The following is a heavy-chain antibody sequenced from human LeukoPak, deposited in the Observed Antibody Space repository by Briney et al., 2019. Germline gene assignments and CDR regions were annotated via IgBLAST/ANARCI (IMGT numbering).Heavy chain of an antibody. CDR2: IGSSGSTI. Sequence: GGSLRLSCAASGFTFSSYEMNWVRQAPGKGLEWVSYIGSSGSTIYYADSVKGRFTISRDNAKNSLYLQMNSLRAEDTAVYYCATKMYSSDWFDPWGQGTLVTVSS. CDR3: ATKMYSSDWFDP. CDR1: GFTFSSYE. J-gene: IGHJ5*02. D-gene: IGHD6-19*01. V-gene: IGHV3-48*03.